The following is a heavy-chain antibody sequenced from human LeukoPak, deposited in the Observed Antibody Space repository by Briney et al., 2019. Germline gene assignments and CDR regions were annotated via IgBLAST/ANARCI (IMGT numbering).Heavy chain of an antibody. D-gene: IGHD2-2*01. J-gene: IGHJ4*02. CDR3: ARDPHCSSNNCPYDY. CDR1: GGSIGNSDW. V-gene: IGHV4-4*02. CDR2: IYRTEDN. Sequence: SETLSLTCAVSGGSIGNSDWWSWVRQPPGRGLEWIGYIYRTEDNNYNPSLKSRVTMSVDKSQNRFSLKLTSVTAADTAVYYCARDPHCSSNNCPYDYWGQGILVIVSS.